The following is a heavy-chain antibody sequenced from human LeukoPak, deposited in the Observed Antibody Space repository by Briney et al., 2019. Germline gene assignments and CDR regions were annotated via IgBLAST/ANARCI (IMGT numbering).Heavy chain of an antibody. D-gene: IGHD2-15*01. CDR2: IYSGGST. V-gene: IGHV3-53*01. Sequence: GGSLRLSCAASGFTFSSYAMHWVRQAPGKGLEWGSVIYSGGSTYYADSVKGRFTISRDNSKNTLHLQMNSLRAEDTAVYYCARLYCSGGSCSRGLEYWGQGTLVTVSS. J-gene: IGHJ4*02. CDR1: GFTFSSYA. CDR3: ARLYCSGGSCSRGLEY.